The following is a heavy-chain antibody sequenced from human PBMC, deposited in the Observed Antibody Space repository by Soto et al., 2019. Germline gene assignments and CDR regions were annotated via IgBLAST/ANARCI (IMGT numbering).Heavy chain of an antibody. CDR1: GGSLSSSSYY. CDR3: ARGLVAATAPLDY. Sequence: SETLSLTCTVSGGSLSSSSYYWGWIRQPPGKGLEWIGSIYYSGSTYYNPSLKSRVTISVDTSKNQFSLKLSSVTAADTAVYYCARGLVAATAPLDYWGQGTLVTVSS. J-gene: IGHJ4*02. D-gene: IGHD2-15*01. CDR2: IYYSGST. V-gene: IGHV4-39*01.